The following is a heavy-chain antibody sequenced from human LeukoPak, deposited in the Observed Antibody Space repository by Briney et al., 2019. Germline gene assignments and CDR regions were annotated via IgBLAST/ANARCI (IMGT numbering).Heavy chain of an antibody. CDR2: ISAGGNMQ. D-gene: IGHD2-21*01. CDR1: GFSLSTYQ. J-gene: IGHJ4*02. CDR3: ARDIVNGPFVISLES. V-gene: IGHV3-48*03. Sequence: PGGPLRLSCAASGFSLSTYQMNWIRQVPGKGLEWVSHISAGGNMQYYADSVRGRFTMSRDNAKNSLDLQMDSLRTEDTAVYYCARDIVNGPFVISLESWGQGALVTVSS.